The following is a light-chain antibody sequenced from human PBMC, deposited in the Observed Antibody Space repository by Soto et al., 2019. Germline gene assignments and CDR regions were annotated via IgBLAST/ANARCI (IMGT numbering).Light chain of an antibody. CDR2: DVS. V-gene: IGLV2-14*01. Sequence: QSALTQPASVSGSPGQSITISCTGTSSDVGGYNYVSWYQQHPGKAPKLMIYDVSNRPSEVSNRFSGSKSGNTASLTISGLQAEDEADYYFSSYASSSILDDVFGTGTKLTVL. J-gene: IGLJ1*01. CDR3: SSYASSSILDDV. CDR1: SSDVGGYNY.